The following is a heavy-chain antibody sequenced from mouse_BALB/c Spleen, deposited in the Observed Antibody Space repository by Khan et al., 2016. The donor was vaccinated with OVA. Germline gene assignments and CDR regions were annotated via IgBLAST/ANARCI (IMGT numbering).Heavy chain of an antibody. CDR3: AREEALYHCEH. J-gene: IGHJ2*01. D-gene: IGHD3-2*02. CDR1: GYIFTSYW. Sequence: QVQLQQSGAELVRPGASVKLSCKTSGYIFTSYWIHWIKQRSGQGLEWIARIYPGTDNSYYNEKFKDKATLTADKSSSTAYMQLSSLKSEDSDVYLCAREEALYHCEHGGKGTTLTVSS. V-gene: IGHV1S132*01. CDR2: IYPGTDNS.